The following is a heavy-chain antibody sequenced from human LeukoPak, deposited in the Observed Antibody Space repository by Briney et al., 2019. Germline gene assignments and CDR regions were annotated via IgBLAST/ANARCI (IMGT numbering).Heavy chain of an antibody. CDR3: AKDRSTGYGDY. V-gene: IGHV3-30*18. CDR2: ISYDGSNK. Sequence: PGGSLRLSCAPSGFTFSNFGMHWVRQAPGKGLEWVSVISYDGSNKYYADSVKGRFTISTDNSKNMVYLQMNSPRAEDTGVYYCAKDRSTGYGDYWGQGTLVTVSS. CDR1: GFTFSNFG. J-gene: IGHJ4*02. D-gene: IGHD5-12*01.